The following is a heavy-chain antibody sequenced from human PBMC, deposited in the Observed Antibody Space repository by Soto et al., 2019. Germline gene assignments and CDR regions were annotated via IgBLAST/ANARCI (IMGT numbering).Heavy chain of an antibody. V-gene: IGHV1-18*04. CDR1: GYTFTSYG. CDR2: ISAYNGNT. Sequence: ASVKVSCKASGYTFTSYGISWVRQAPGQGLEWMGWISAYNGNTNYAQKLQGRVTMTTDTSTSTAYTELRSLRSDDTAVYYCARDGPGVTHYYYYGMDVWGQGTTVTVSS. J-gene: IGHJ6*02. CDR3: ARDGPGVTHYYYYGMDV. D-gene: IGHD4-4*01.